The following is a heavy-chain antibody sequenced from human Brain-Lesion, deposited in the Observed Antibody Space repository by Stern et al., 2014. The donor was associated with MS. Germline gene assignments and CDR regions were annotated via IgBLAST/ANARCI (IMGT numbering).Heavy chain of an antibody. CDR2: VNPNTGGT. Sequence: VPLVPSGAEVKKPGASVKVSCKTSGYIFTGYYIHWVRQAPGQGLEWMAWVNPNTGGTKHAQKFQGRVTMSRDTSISTAYVELSSLTSDDTAVYYCARDQRGITIFGVVTDYYYLGMDVWGQGTTVTVSS. D-gene: IGHD3-3*01. CDR3: ARDQRGITIFGVVTDYYYLGMDV. CDR1: GYIFTGYY. V-gene: IGHV1-2*02. J-gene: IGHJ6*02.